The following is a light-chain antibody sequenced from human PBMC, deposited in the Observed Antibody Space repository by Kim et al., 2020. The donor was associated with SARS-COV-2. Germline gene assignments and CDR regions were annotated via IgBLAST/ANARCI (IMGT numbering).Light chain of an antibody. CDR2: GAS. Sequence: YPGERAALTCRASQSVSSNLAWYQQKPGQAPRLLIYGASTRATGIPARFSGSGSGTEFTLTISSLQSEDFAVYYCQQYNNWPPITFGQGTRLEIK. CDR1: QSVSSN. CDR3: QQYNNWPPIT. J-gene: IGKJ5*01. V-gene: IGKV3D-15*01.